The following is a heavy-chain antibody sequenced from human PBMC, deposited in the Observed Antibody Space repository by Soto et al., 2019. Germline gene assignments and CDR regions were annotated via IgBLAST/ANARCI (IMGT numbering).Heavy chain of an antibody. J-gene: IGHJ4*02. D-gene: IGHD2-8*02. CDR2: IYHSGRT. CDR3: ARDKITGLFDY. Sequence: PSETLSLTCTVSGGSISNGYYYWSWVRQNPGKGLEWIGHIYHSGRTYYNPSLKSRVTISVDTSKNQFSLNLSSLTAADTAVYYCARDKITGLFDYWGQGTLVTVSS. CDR1: GGSISNGYYY. V-gene: IGHV4-31*03.